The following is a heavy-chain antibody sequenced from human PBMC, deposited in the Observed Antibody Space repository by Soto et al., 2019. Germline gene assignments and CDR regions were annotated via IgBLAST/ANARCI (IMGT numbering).Heavy chain of an antibody. CDR1: GGTCSSYA. D-gene: IGHD5-18*01. CDR2: IIPIYGSA. CDR3: ARERRTAMVFIFGY. Sequence: QGQLVQTGGDVKNPGSSVKVSCKASGGTCSSYAISWVRQAPGQGLERMGGIIPIYGSANYAQRLQGRVTITADESTSTDYRELSSLTSEATAVYYCARERRTAMVFIFGYWGQGTLVTGSS. V-gene: IGHV1-69*01. J-gene: IGHJ4*02.